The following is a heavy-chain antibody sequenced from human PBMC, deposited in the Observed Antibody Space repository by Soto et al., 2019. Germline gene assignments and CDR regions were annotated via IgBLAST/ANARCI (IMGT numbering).Heavy chain of an antibody. CDR2: IYSGGSA. J-gene: IGHJ4*02. CDR1: GFTVSSNY. CDR3: ARHGYSYGGGYFDS. D-gene: IGHD5-18*01. V-gene: IGHV3-66*04. Sequence: EVQLVESGGGLVQPGGSLRLSCAASGFTVSSNYMSWVRQAPGKGLEWVSVIYSGGSAYYADSVKGRFTISRYNSKNKLYLQMNSLRAEDTAVYYCARHGYSYGGGYFDSWGQGPLVTVSS.